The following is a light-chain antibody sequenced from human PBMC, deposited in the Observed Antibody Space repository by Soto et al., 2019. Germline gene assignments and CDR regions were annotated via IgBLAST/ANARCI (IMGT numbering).Light chain of an antibody. J-gene: IGLJ2*01. Sequence: QSALTQPASVSGSPGQSITISCTGTSNDIGGYNLVSWYQQHPGKAPKLIIFEANKRPSGVSDRFSGSRSGNTASLTISALQAEDEADYSCCSFAVGATFVFGGGTQLTVL. CDR1: SNDIGGYNL. CDR2: EAN. V-gene: IGLV2-23*02. CDR3: CSFAVGATFV.